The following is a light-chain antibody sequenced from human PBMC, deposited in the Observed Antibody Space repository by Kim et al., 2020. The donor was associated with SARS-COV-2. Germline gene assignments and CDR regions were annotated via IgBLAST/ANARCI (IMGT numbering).Light chain of an antibody. Sequence: SVGDRVTITCRASQGISNYLAWYQQKPGKVPKLLIYAASTLQSGVPSRFSGSGSGTDFTLTISSLQPEDVATYYCQKYNSAPRTFGQGTKVDIK. J-gene: IGKJ1*01. CDR3: QKYNSAPRT. CDR1: QGISNY. CDR2: AAS. V-gene: IGKV1-27*01.